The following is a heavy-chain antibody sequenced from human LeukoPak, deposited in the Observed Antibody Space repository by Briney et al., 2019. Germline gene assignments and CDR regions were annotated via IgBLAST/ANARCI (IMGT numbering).Heavy chain of an antibody. CDR1: GITFSGYW. D-gene: IGHD3-22*01. J-gene: IGHJ4*02. CDR2: INSVGTST. CDR3: ARGGAYSGSGYYYFDS. Sequence: GGSLRLSCGASGITFSGYWMHWVRQAPGKGPVWVSRINSVGTSTKYADSVKGRFTISRDNAKNTLYVQMNSLRAEDTAVYYCARGGAYSGSGYYYFDSWGQGTLVTVSS. V-gene: IGHV3-74*03.